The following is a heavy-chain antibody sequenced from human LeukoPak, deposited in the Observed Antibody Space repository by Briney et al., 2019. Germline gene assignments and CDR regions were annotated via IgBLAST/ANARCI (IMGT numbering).Heavy chain of an antibody. D-gene: IGHD2-21*01. CDR2: ITHDGSNK. J-gene: IGHJ4*02. CDR1: GFTFENYR. V-gene: IGHV3-30-3*01. Sequence: GGSLRLSCAASGFTFENYRMHWVRQAPGKGLKWVSLITHDGSNKYYADSVKGRFTISRDNSKNTVHLQMSSLRTEDTAVYYCARDLLDCGGPKCSDYGGQGTLVTVSS. CDR3: ARDLLDCGGPKCSDY.